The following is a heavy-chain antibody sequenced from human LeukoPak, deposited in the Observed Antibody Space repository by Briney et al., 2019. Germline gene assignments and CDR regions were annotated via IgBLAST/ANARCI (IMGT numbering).Heavy chain of an antibody. V-gene: IGHV4-31*03. Sequence: SETLSLTCTVSGDSISSGGYYWSWIRQLPGKDLEWIGYIYYSGSTYYNPSLKSRVSISIDTSKDQFSLKLSSVTAADTAMYYCARDRDGYNSCDYWGQGTPVTVSS. CDR1: GDSISSGGYY. J-gene: IGHJ4*02. CDR3: ARDRDGYNSCDY. CDR2: IYYSGST. D-gene: IGHD5-24*01.